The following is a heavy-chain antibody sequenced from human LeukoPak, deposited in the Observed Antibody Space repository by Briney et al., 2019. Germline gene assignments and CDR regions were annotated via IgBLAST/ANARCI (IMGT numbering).Heavy chain of an antibody. CDR1: GGTFSSYA. CDR3: ARVIAATTRLNYYYGMDV. Sequence: SVKVSCKASGGTFSSYAISWVRQAPGQGLEWMGGIIPIFGTANYAQKFQGRVTITADGSTSTAYMELSSLRSEDTAVYYCARVIAATTRLNYYYGMDVWGQGTTVTVSS. D-gene: IGHD6-13*01. V-gene: IGHV1-69*13. CDR2: IIPIFGTA. J-gene: IGHJ6*02.